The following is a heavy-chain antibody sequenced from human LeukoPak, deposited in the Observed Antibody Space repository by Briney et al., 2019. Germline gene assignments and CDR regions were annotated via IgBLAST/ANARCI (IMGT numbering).Heavy chain of an antibody. CDR1: GGSISSRNW. D-gene: IGHD3-10*01. V-gene: IGHV4-4*02. CDR2: IYHSGST. J-gene: IGHJ3*02. Sequence: PSETLSLTCAVSGGSISSRNWWSWVRQPPGKGLGWIWEIYHSGSTNYNPSLKSRVTISVDKSKNQYSLNLSSVTAADTAVYYCARVITMVGGVVIGDTFDIWGQGTMFTVSS. CDR3: ARVITMVGGVVIGDTFDI.